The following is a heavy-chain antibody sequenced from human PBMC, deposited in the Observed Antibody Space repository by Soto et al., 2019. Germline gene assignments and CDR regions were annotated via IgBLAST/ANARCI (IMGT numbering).Heavy chain of an antibody. CDR3: ARQEGATVIFYYGVDV. CDR2: IYPGDSNT. V-gene: IGHV5-51*01. J-gene: IGHJ6*02. D-gene: IGHD1-26*01. Sequence: GESLKISCKGSGYNFTSYLIAWVRRMPGKGLEWMGIIYPGDSNTRYSPSFQGQVTISADKSISAAYLQWSSLKASDTAMYYCARQEGATVIFYYGVDVWGQGTTVTVCS. CDR1: GYNFTSYL.